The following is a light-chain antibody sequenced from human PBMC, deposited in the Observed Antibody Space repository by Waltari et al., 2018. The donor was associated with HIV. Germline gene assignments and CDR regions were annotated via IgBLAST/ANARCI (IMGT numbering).Light chain of an antibody. CDR1: TSAAGGSTL. V-gene: IGLV2-14*03. CDR3: SSYTSSDTVV. Sequence: QSALPPPASLSGSPGQAITISCPGTTSAAGGSTLVSWYQRHPAKAPKIVILDVSNRPSGVSNRFSGSKSGNTASLTISGLQAEDEADYDCSSYTSSDTVVFGGGTKVTVL. J-gene: IGLJ3*02. CDR2: DVS.